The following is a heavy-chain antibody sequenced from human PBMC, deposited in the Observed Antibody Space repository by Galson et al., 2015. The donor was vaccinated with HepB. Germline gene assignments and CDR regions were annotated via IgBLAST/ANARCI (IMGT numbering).Heavy chain of an antibody. CDR2: IWYDGSNK. J-gene: IGHJ4*02. D-gene: IGHD5-24*01. CDR3: ARGRDGYIGVSYYFDY. CDR1: GFTFSSYG. V-gene: IGHV3-33*01. Sequence: LRLSCAASGFTFSSYGMHWVRQAPGKGLEWVAVIWYDGSNKYYADSVKGRFTISRDNSKNTLHLQMNSLRAEDTAVYYCARGRDGYIGVSYYFDYWGQGTLVTVSS.